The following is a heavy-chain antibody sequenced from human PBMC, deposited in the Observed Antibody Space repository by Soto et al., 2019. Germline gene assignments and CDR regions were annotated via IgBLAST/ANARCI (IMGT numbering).Heavy chain of an antibody. D-gene: IGHD6-19*01. Sequence: SETLSLTCTVSGGSVSSGIYYWSWIRQPPGKGLEWIGYIYYSGSTNYNPSLKSRVTISVDTSKNQFSLKLSSVTAADTAVYYCARQIAVAGTVWFDPWGPGTMVTV. V-gene: IGHV4-61*01. CDR1: GGSVSSGIYY. CDR3: ARQIAVAGTVWFDP. J-gene: IGHJ5*02. CDR2: IYYSGST.